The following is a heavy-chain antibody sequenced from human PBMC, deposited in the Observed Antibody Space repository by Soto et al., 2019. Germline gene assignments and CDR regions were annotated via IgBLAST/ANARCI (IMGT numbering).Heavy chain of an antibody. V-gene: IGHV3-23*01. Sequence: EVQLLESGGGVVQPGGSLRLSCAASGFTFSSYVMTWVRQATGEGLEWVSTISASGDATYHADSVRGRFTISRDNSKSTLYLQMGSLRDDDTALYFCATRYCSGGTCYFESWGQGTLVAVSS. CDR2: ISASGDAT. CDR1: GFTFSSYV. CDR3: ATRYCSGGTCYFES. D-gene: IGHD2-15*01. J-gene: IGHJ4*02.